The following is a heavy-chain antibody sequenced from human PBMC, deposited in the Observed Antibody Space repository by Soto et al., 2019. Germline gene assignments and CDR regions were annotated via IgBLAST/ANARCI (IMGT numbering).Heavy chain of an antibody. J-gene: IGHJ4*02. Sequence: QVQLVESGGGVVQPGRSLRLSCAASGFTFSSYGMHWVRQAPGKGLEWVAVISYDGSNKYYADSVKGRFTISRDNSKNTLYLQMNSLRAADTAVYYWGRDRLVGAPTVLGGFDYWGQGTLVTVSS. V-gene: IGHV3-30*03. D-gene: IGHD1-26*01. CDR2: ISYDGSNK. CDR1: GFTFSSYG. CDR3: GRDRLVGAPTVLGGFDY.